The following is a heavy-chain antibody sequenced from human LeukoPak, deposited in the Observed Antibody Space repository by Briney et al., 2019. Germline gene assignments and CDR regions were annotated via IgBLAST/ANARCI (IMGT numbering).Heavy chain of an antibody. CDR2: INHSGST. V-gene: IGHV4-34*01. CDR1: GGSFSGYY. J-gene: IGHJ5*02. Sequence: PSETLSLTCVVYGGSFSGYYWSWIRQPPGKGLEWLGEINHSGSTNYNPSLKSRVTISVDTSKNQFSLKLSSVTAADTAVYYCARAYSYGPWVPFDPWGQGTLVTVSS. CDR3: ARAYSYGPWVPFDP. D-gene: IGHD5-18*01.